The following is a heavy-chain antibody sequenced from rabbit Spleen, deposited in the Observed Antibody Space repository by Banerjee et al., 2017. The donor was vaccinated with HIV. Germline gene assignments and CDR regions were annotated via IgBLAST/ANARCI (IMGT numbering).Heavy chain of an antibody. V-gene: IGHV1S40*01. D-gene: IGHD4-1*01. CDR1: GFTISISDW. Sequence: QSLEESGGDLVKPGASLTLTCTASGFTISISDWIYWVRQAPGKGLEWIGYIDPVFGTTHYASWAKGRFTCSKTSSTTVTLQMTSLTAADTATYFCAVAGINGGWYLDLWGPGTLVTVS. J-gene: IGHJ4*01. CDR2: IDPVFGTT. CDR3: AVAGINGGWYLDL.